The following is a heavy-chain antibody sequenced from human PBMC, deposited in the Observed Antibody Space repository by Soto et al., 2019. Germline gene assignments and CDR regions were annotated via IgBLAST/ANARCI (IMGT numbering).Heavy chain of an antibody. D-gene: IGHD5-12*01. CDR1: GGTFSSYA. V-gene: IGHV1-69*13. J-gene: IGHJ6*02. CDR2: IIPIFGTA. CDR3: ARGEIVATIDPNYYYYYGMDV. Sequence: ASVKVSCKASGGTFSSYAISWVRQAPGQGLEWMGGIIPIFGTANYAQKFQGRVTITADESTSTAYMELSSLRSEDTAVYYCARGEIVATIDPNYYYYYGMDVWGQGTTVTVSS.